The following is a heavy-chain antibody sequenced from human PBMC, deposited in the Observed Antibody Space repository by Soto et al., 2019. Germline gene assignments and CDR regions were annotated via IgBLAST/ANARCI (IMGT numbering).Heavy chain of an antibody. J-gene: IGHJ4*02. CDR3: ARDSVYYGDYELNYFDY. V-gene: IGHV3-11*05. Sequence: QVQLVESGGGLVKPGGSLRLSCAASGFTFSDYYLSWIRQAPGKGLESVSYISSSSSYTNYSDSVKGRFTISRDNAKNSLYLQMYSLRAEDTAVYYCARDSVYYGDYELNYFDYWGQGTLVTVSS. D-gene: IGHD4-17*01. CDR1: GFTFSDYY. CDR2: ISSSSSYT.